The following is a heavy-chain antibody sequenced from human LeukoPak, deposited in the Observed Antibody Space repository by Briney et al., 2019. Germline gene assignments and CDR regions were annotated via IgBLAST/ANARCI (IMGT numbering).Heavy chain of an antibody. V-gene: IGHV4-61*01. CDR1: GGSISSGSYY. CDR2: IYGGNT. D-gene: IGHD3-22*01. Sequence: SETLSLTCTVSGGSISSGSYYWSWIRQPPGKGLEWIGYIYGGNTNYNPSLKGRVTISADTSKNQFSLKLSSVTAADTAVYYCARGFRDSSGYYYPDAFDIWGQGTMVTVSS. J-gene: IGHJ3*02. CDR3: ARGFRDSSGYYYPDAFDI.